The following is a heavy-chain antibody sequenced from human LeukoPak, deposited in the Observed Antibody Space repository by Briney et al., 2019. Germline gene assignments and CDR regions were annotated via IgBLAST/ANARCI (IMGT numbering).Heavy chain of an antibody. Sequence: AASVKVSCKASGSTFSSYAISWVRQAPGQGLEWMRGIIPIFGTANYAQKFQGRVTITTDESTSTAYMELSSLRSEDTAVYYCAIVVVPAAMFFDYWGQGTLVTVSS. J-gene: IGHJ4*02. CDR3: AIVVVPAAMFFDY. CDR1: GSTFSSYA. D-gene: IGHD2-2*01. V-gene: IGHV1-69*05. CDR2: IIPIFGTA.